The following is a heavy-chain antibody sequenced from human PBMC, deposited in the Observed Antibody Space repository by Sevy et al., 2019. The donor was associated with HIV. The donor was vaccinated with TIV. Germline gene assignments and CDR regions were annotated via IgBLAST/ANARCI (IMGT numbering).Heavy chain of an antibody. D-gene: IGHD6-19*01. CDR3: ASAYTSVSSGWYKDYYGMDV. V-gene: IGHV3-21*01. J-gene: IGHJ6*02. CDR2: ISSSSSYI. CDR1: GFTFSSYS. Sequence: GGSLRLSCAASGFTFSSYSMNWVRQAPGKGLEWVSSISSSSSYIYYAASVKGRFTISRDNAKNSLYLQMNSLRAEDTAVYYCASAYTSVSSGWYKDYYGMDVWGQGTTVTVSS.